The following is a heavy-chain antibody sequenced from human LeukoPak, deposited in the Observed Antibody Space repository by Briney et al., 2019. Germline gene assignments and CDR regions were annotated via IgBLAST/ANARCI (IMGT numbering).Heavy chain of an antibody. V-gene: IGHV1-2*02. CDR3: ATATVTHTRDP. J-gene: IGHJ5*02. CDR1: GYTFSDFF. CDR2: INPYSGTL. D-gene: IGHD1-1*01. Sequence: ASAKVFCQTSGYTFSDFFLNWVRQAPGQGPEWMGWINPYSGTLISAQSLQGRLTMTWDTSTGTAYMELTRLTSDDTAVYYCATATVTHTRDPWGQGTLVTVSS.